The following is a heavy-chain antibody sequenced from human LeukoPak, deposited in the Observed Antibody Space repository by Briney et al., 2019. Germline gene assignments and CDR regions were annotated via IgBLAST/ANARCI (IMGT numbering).Heavy chain of an antibody. D-gene: IGHD3-10*01. CDR3: ARDRGGSAFDI. V-gene: IGHV3-74*01. CDR2: IDSDGSST. CDR1: GFTFSSYW. Sequence: PGGSLRLSCAASGFTFSSYWLHWVRQAPGKGLLWVSRIDSDGSSTSYADSVKGRFTISRDNAKNTLYLQMNSLRAEDTAVYHCARDRGGSAFDILGQGTMVTVSS. J-gene: IGHJ3*02.